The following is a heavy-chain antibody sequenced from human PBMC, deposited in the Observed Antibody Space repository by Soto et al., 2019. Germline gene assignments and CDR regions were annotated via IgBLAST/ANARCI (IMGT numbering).Heavy chain of an antibody. CDR3: ARGHLAVVPVASWFYYMDV. CDR1: GYTFTNYA. D-gene: IGHD2-2*01. Sequence: QVQLVQSGAEVEKPGASVKVSCKASGYTFTNYAVHWVRQAPGQRLEWMGWINAGNGNTRFSQNLQGRVTITRDTSAHTVHMELSSLRSEDTAVYYCARGHLAVVPVASWFYYMDVWGKGTTVTVSS. J-gene: IGHJ6*03. V-gene: IGHV1-3*01. CDR2: INAGNGNT.